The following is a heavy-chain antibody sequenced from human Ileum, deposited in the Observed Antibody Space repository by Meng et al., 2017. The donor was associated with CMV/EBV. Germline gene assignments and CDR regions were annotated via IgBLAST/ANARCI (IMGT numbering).Heavy chain of an antibody. D-gene: IGHD4-17*01. V-gene: IGHV1-2*06. J-gene: IGHJ4*02. CDR3: AREGPGDYGIWFDY. Sequence: QVLLAQSGAEVKKPGASLKVSCKTSGYTFAGYYLHWVRQARGQGLEWMGRINPKNGVTNYAQMFQGRVTMTSETSIGTGYMELRSLTSDDTAVYFCAREGPGDYGIWFDYWGQGTLVTVSS. CDR1: GYTFAGYY. CDR2: INPKNGVT.